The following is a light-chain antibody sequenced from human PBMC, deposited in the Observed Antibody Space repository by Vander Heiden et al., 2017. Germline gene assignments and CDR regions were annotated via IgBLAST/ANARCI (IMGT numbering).Light chain of an antibody. Sequence: SSVLTQPPSVSVAPGKTARITCGGNNIGSKSVHWYQQKPGQAPVLVIYYDSDRPSGIPERFSGSNSGNTATLTSSRVEAGDEADYYCQVWDSSSDHPWVFGGGTKLTVL. CDR1: NIGSKS. CDR2: YDS. CDR3: QVWDSSSDHPWV. J-gene: IGLJ3*02. V-gene: IGLV3-21*04.